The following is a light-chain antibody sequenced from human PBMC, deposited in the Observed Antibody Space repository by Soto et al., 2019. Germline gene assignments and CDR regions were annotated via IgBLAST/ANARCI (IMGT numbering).Light chain of an antibody. CDR1: SRDVGGYNY. CDR2: EVS. CDR3: SSFTSSSTLVV. J-gene: IGLJ1*01. Sequence: QSALTQPASVSGSPGQSITISCTGTSRDVGGYNYVSWYQQHPDRAPKVMTYEVSNRPSGVSNRFSGSKSGNTASLTISGLQAEDEADYYCSSFTSSSTLVVFGTGTKLTVL. V-gene: IGLV2-14*01.